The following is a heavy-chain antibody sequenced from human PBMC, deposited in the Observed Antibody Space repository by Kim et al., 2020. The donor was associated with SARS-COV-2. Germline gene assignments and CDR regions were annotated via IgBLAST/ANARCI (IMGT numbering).Heavy chain of an antibody. Sequence: SVKVSCKASGGTFSSYAISWVRQAPGQGLEWMGGIIPIFGTANYAQKFQGRVTITADESTSTAYMELSSLRSEDTAVYYCARGDSSSWYSMYGMDVWGQGTTVTVSS. V-gene: IGHV1-69*13. D-gene: IGHD6-13*01. J-gene: IGHJ6*02. CDR3: ARGDSSSWYSMYGMDV. CDR2: IIPIFGTA. CDR1: GGTFSSYA.